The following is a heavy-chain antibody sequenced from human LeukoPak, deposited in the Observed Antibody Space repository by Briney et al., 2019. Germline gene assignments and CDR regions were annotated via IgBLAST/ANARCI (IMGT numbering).Heavy chain of an antibody. J-gene: IGHJ4*02. CDR2: ISGSATSH. V-gene: IGHV3-23*01. Sequence: PGGSLRLSCAASGFIFSNYGMSWVRQAPGKGLEWVSSISGSATSHLYAESVKGRFTISRDNSDNTLYLQMNSLRAEDTAVYYCAKDYSIVGATTRWGRGTLVTVSS. CDR1: GFIFSNYG. D-gene: IGHD1-26*01. CDR3: AKDYSIVGATTR.